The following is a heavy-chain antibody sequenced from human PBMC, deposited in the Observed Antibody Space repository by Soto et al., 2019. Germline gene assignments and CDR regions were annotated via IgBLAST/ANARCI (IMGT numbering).Heavy chain of an antibody. CDR3: ARQPFDSRSLVPHAFDI. CDR1: GYTFTSYW. V-gene: IGHV5-51*01. D-gene: IGHD6-13*01. CDR2: IYPGDSDT. J-gene: IGHJ3*02. Sequence: GESLKISCKGSGYTFTSYWISWVRQMPGEGLEWMGAIYPGDSDTRYSPSFQGQVTISADKSISTAYMQWSSLQASDSAVYYCARQPFDSRSLVPHAFDIWGQGTVVTVSS.